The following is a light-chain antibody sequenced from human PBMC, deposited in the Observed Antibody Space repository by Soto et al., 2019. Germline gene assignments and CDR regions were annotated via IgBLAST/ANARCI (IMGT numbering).Light chain of an antibody. Sequence: ENVLTQSPGTLSLSPGEEATLSCRANESINNNYLAWYQQIPGQPPRLLIYAASNRATGIPDRFSGRGSGTDFTLTISRLEPEDFSVYYCQQYATPPRTFGQGTKVEIK. J-gene: IGKJ1*01. V-gene: IGKV3-20*01. CDR3: QQYATPPRT. CDR1: ESINNNY. CDR2: AAS.